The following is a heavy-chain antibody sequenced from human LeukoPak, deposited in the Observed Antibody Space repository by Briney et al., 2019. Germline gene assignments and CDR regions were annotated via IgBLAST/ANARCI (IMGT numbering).Heavy chain of an antibody. V-gene: IGHV1-2*02. CDR3: ARAEHHYYDSSGYYLFPFDY. CDR1: GYTFTGYY. CDR2: INPNSGGT. Sequence: ASVKVSCKASGYTFTGYYMHWVRQAPGQGLEWMGWINPNSGGTNYAQKFQGRVTMTRDTSISTAYMELSRLRSDDTAVYYCARAEHHYYDSSGYYLFPFDYWGQGTLVTVSS. J-gene: IGHJ4*02. D-gene: IGHD3-22*01.